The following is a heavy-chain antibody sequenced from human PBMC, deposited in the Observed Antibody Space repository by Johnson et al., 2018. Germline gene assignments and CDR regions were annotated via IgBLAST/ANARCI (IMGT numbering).Heavy chain of an antibody. V-gene: IGHV3-30*18. Sequence: QVQLQESGGGVVQPGRSLRLSCAASGFTFSSYGMHWVRQAPGKGLEWVAVISFDGSSIYYADSVRGRFTISRDNSKNTLYLQMNSLRAEDTAVYYCAKVPYSGSSHYYMDVWGKGTTVTVSS. CDR1: GFTFSSYG. J-gene: IGHJ6*03. D-gene: IGHD1-26*01. CDR2: ISFDGSSI. CDR3: AKVPYSGSSHYYMDV.